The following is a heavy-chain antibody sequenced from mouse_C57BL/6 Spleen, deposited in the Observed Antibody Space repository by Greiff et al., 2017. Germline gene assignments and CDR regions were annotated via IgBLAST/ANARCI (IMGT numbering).Heavy chain of an antibody. V-gene: IGHV1-61*01. J-gene: IGHJ2*01. Sequence: QVQLQQPGAELVRPGSSVKLSCKASGYTFTSYWMAWVKQRPGQGLEWIGNIYPSDSETHYNQKFKDKATLTVDKSSSTAYMQLSSPTSEDSAVYYCARGGGYYPFYYVDYWGQGTTLTVSS. CDR3: ARGGGYYPFYYVDY. CDR1: GYTFTSYW. CDR2: IYPSDSET. D-gene: IGHD2-3*01.